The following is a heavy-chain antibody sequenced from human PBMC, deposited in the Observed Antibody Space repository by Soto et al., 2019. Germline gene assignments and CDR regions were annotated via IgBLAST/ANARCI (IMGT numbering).Heavy chain of an antibody. CDR3: ARHGDYYDRGGYYYSALLAH. J-gene: IGHJ4*02. CDR2: IHQSGST. CDR1: DGSLRGFD. V-gene: IGHV4-34*01. D-gene: IGHD3-22*01. Sequence: SETLSLTCAVLDGSLRGFDWSWIRQPPGKGLEWIGEIHQSGSTNYNPSLKSRVTISVDTSMEQFSPKLSSVTAADTAVYYCARHGDYYDRGGYYYSALLAHWGQGTLVTVSS.